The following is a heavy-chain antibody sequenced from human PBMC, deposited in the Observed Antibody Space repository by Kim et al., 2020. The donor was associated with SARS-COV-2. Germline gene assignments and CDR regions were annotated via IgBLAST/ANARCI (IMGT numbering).Heavy chain of an antibody. CDR2: IYYSGST. CDR1: GGSISSSSYY. D-gene: IGHD5-12*01. V-gene: IGHV4-39*01. CDR3: ARRLGGYDQGTHLAFDY. J-gene: IGHJ4*02. Sequence: SETLSLTCTVSGGSISSSSYYWGWIRQPPGKGLEWIGSIYYSGSTYYNPSLKSRVTISVDTSKNQFSLKLSSVTAADTAVYYCARRLGGYDQGTHLAFDYWGQGTLVTVSS.